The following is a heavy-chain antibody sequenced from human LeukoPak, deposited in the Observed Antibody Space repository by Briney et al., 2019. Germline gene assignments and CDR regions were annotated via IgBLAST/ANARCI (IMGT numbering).Heavy chain of an antibody. Sequence: ASVKVSCKASQYTFTDYYIHWVRQAPGQGLEWMGWINPTSGGTNYAQKFQGRVTMTRDTSITTAYMEVNRLRSDDTAVYYCARAPEYGLYYFDYWGQGTLVTVSS. D-gene: IGHD1-14*01. CDR2: INPTSGGT. CDR1: QYTFTDYY. V-gene: IGHV1-2*02. CDR3: ARAPEYGLYYFDY. J-gene: IGHJ4*02.